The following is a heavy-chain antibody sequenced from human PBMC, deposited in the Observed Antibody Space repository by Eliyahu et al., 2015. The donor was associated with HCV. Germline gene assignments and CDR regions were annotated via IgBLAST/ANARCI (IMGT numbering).Heavy chain of an antibody. Sequence: QVQLQESGPGLVKPSETLSLTXTVPGGPXSSYYWSWIRQPPGKGLEWVAYIYYSGSPNXNPSLKSRVTISVDTSKNQFSLKLNSVTAADTAVYYCASGGGGIAVAGTGGWFDPWGQGTLVTVSS. V-gene: IGHV4-59*01. CDR2: IYYSGSP. CDR1: GGPXSSYY. CDR3: ASGGGGIAVAGTGGWFDP. J-gene: IGHJ5*02. D-gene: IGHD6-19*01.